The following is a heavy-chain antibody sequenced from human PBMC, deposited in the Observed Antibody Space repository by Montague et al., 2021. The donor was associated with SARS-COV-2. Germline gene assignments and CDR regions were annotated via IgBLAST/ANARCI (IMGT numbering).Heavy chain of an antibody. CDR2: IYYSGST. D-gene: IGHD3-3*01. CDR1: GGSISSYY. CDR3: ARSRRITIFGVGLSNYYGMDV. V-gene: IGHV4-59*01. J-gene: IGHJ6*02. Sequence: SETLSLTCTVSGGSISSYYWSWTRQPPGKGLEWIGYIYYSGSTNYNPSLKSRVTISVDTSKNQFSLKLSSVTAADTAVYYCARSRRITIFGVGLSNYYGMDVWGQGTTVTVSS.